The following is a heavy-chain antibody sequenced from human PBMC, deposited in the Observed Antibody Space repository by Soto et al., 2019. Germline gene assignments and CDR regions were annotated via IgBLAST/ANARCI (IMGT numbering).Heavy chain of an antibody. CDR1: GFTFSSYS. CDR3: ASRVPDYGDTIDY. V-gene: IGHV3-48*01. Sequence: EVQLVESGGGLVQPGGSLRLSCAASGFTFSSYSMNWVRQAPGKGLEWVSYISSSSSTIYYADSVKGRFTISRDNAKKSLYLQMNSLRAEDRAVYYCASRVPDYGDTIDYWGQGTLVTVSS. CDR2: ISSSSSTI. J-gene: IGHJ4*02. D-gene: IGHD4-17*01.